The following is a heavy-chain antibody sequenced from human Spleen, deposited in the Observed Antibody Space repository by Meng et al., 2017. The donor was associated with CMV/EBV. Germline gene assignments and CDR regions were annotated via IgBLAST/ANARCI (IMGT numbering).Heavy chain of an antibody. V-gene: IGHV4-61*02. CDR3: ARDGVRWRYFNWFDP. CDR1: GGSLSRSCSY. J-gene: IGHJ5*02. CDR2: IYASGST. D-gene: IGHD2/OR15-2a*01. Sequence: VQLEGLGPGLVRRSQPLARPFTVSGGSLSRSCSYWSWTRQPAAKGLEWIGRIYASGSTNYNPSLKSRVTMSVDTSKNQFSLKLSSVTAADTAVYYCARDGVRWRYFNWFDPWGQGTLVTVSS.